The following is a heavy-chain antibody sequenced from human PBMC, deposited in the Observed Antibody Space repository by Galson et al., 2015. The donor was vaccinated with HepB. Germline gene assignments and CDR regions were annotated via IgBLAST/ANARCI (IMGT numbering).Heavy chain of an antibody. J-gene: IGHJ5*02. CDR2: INSDGSST. CDR3: ARDMEVVRPNWFDP. D-gene: IGHD6-6*01. Sequence: SLRLSCAASGFTFSSYWMHWVRQAPGKGLVWVSRINSDGSSTSYADSVKGRFTISRDNAKNTLYLQMNSLRAEDTAIYYCARDMEVVRPNWFDPWGQGTLVTVSS. CDR1: GFTFSSYW. V-gene: IGHV3-74*01.